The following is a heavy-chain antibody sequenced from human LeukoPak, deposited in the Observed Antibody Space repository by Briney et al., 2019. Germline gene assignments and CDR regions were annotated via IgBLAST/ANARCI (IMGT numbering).Heavy chain of an antibody. J-gene: IGHJ4*02. Sequence: PSETLSLTCIVSGGSIRSNYYWGWIRQPPGKGLEWIGNIYYSGSTYYNPSLKSRVTVSVDTSKNQFSLNLSSVTAADTAVYYCVRGSTLRHYQYWGQGTLVTVSS. D-gene: IGHD3-16*01. CDR3: VRGSTLRHYQY. V-gene: IGHV4-39*01. CDR1: GGSIRSNYY. CDR2: IYYSGST.